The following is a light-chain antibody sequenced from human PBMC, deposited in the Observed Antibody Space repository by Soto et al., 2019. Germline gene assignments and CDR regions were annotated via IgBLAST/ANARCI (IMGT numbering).Light chain of an antibody. Sequence: QSVLTQPPSVSAAPGQRVTISCSGSSSNIGSNSVSWYQQFPGTAPKLLIHDNRNRPAGVPDRFSGSKTGTSATLGITGLGTGDEADYYCGTWDSSLSAAVFGGGTKVTVL. CDR2: DNR. V-gene: IGLV1-51*01. CDR1: SSNIGSNS. J-gene: IGLJ2*01. CDR3: GTWDSSLSAAV.